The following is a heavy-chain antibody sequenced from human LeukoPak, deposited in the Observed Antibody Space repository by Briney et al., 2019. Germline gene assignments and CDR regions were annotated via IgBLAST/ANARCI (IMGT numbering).Heavy chain of an antibody. CDR1: GYSFTSYA. CDR2: INAGNGNT. J-gene: IGHJ4*02. Sequence: ASVNVSCKASGYSFTSYAMHWVRQASGQRLERMGWINAGNGNTKYSQKFQGRVTITRDTSASTAYMELSSLRSEDTAVYYCARDGRYSSSWYGVDYWGQGTLVTVSS. D-gene: IGHD6-13*01. CDR3: ARDGRYSSSWYGVDY. V-gene: IGHV1-3*01.